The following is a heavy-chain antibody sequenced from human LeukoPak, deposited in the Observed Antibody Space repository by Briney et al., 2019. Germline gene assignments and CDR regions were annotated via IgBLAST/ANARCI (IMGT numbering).Heavy chain of an antibody. CDR2: ISVYNGNT. D-gene: IGHD3-22*01. V-gene: IGHV1-18*01. CDR3: ARPSYYDSSGHFPFDI. CDR1: GYTFTSYG. J-gene: IGHJ3*02. Sequence: ASVKVSCKASGYTFTSYGISWVRQAPGQGLEWMGWISVYNGNTNYAQKLQGRVTMTTDTSTSTAYMELRSLRSDDTAVYYCARPSYYDSSGHFPFDIWGQGTMVTVSS.